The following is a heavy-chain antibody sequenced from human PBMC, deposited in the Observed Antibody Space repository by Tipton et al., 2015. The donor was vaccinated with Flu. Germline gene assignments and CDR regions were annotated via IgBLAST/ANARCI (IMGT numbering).Heavy chain of an antibody. J-gene: IGHJ5*02. V-gene: IGHV4-59*01. CDR3: ARHGYSCSWYFDQNWFDP. CDR1: GGSISSYY. Sequence: TLSLTCTVSGGSISSYYWSWIRQPPGKGLEWIGYIYYSGSTNYNPSLKSRVTISVDTSKNQFSLKLSSVTAADTAVYYCARHGYSCSWYFDQNWFDPWGPGTLVTVSS. D-gene: IGHD6-13*01. CDR2: IYYSGST.